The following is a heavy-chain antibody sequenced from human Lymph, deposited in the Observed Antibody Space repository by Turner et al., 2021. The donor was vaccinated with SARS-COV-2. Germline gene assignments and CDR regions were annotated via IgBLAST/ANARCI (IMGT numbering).Heavy chain of an antibody. V-gene: IGHV3-43*02. J-gene: IGHJ4*02. D-gene: IGHD5-12*01. CDR1: GFPFDDYA. CDR2: ISGDGGST. Sequence: EVHLVESGGGVVQPGGSLRLSCAASGFPFDDYAMHWVRQAPGKGLGWVSLISGDGGSTYYADSVKGRFTISRDDSKNSLYLQINSLRTEDTALYYCAKEGLSGRRLQFVPYFAYWGQGTLVSVSS. CDR3: AKEGLSGRRLQFVPYFAY.